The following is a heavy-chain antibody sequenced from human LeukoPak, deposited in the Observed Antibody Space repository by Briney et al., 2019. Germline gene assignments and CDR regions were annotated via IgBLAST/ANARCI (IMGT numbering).Heavy chain of an antibody. Sequence: GGSLRLSCAACGFQFSNFAMTWVRQAPGKGVEWVSGISGGGRSIYYTDSVKGRFTVSRDNLKSTLTLQMSGLRAEDPAVYYCVKGQEYLEWFYEYWGQGYLVTVSS. CDR3: VKGQEYLEWFYEY. D-gene: IGHD3-3*01. CDR1: GFQFSNFA. V-gene: IGHV3-23*01. J-gene: IGHJ4*02. CDR2: ISGGGRSI.